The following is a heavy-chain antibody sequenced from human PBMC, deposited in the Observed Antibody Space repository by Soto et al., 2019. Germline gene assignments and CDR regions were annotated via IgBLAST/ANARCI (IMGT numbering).Heavy chain of an antibody. D-gene: IGHD3-22*01. J-gene: IGHJ4*02. CDR1: GGSISSSSYY. CDR3: AITYYYDSSGYYPSDY. Sequence: SETLSLTCTVSGGSISSSSYYWGWIRQPPGKGLEWIGSIYYSGSTYYNPSLKSRVTISVDTSKNQFSLKLSSVTAADTAVYYFAITYYYDSSGYYPSDYWGQGTLFTVTT. CDR2: IYYSGST. V-gene: IGHV4-39*01.